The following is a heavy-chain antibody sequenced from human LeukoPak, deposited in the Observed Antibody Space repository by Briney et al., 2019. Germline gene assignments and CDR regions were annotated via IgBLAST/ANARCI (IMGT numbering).Heavy chain of an antibody. J-gene: IGHJ5*02. Sequence: ASVKVSCKASGGTFSSYAISWVQQAPGQGLEWMGGIIPIFGTANYAQKFQGRVTITADESTSTAYMELSSLRSEDTAVYYCASDRNRYYDILTGYSNWFDPWGQGTLVTVSS. CDR3: ASDRNRYYDILTGYSNWFDP. V-gene: IGHV1-69*13. CDR1: GGTFSSYA. CDR2: IIPIFGTA. D-gene: IGHD3-9*01.